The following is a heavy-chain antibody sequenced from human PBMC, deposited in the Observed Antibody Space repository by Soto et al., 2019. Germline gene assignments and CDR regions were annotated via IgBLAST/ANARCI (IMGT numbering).Heavy chain of an antibody. J-gene: IGHJ4*02. CDR3: AHGNYYYYGSGSYLYFDY. Sequence: SGPTLVNPTNTLPLTFTFSGLSPSTSGVGVGWIRQPPGKALEWLSLIYWDDDKRYSPSLKSRLTITKDTSKNQVVLTMTNMDPVDTATYYCAHGNYYYYGSGSYLYFDYWGQGTLVTVSS. CDR2: IYWDDDK. V-gene: IGHV2-5*02. CDR1: GLSPSTSGVG. D-gene: IGHD3-10*01.